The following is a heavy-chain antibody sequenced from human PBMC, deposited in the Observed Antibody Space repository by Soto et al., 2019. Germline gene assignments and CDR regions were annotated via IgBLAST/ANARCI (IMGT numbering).Heavy chain of an antibody. CDR1: GGSITNYH. CDR3: ASSVTDWNNYFDY. J-gene: IGHJ4*02. CDR2: IFYSGST. Sequence: QVQLQESGPGLVKPSETLSLTCTVSGGSITNYHWSWIRQPPGKGLEWIGYIFYSGSTNYNPSLKSRVTILVDTSKNQFSLKLSSVTAADTAVYFCASSVTDWNNYFDYWGQGTLVTVSS. D-gene: IGHD1-1*01. V-gene: IGHV4-59*08.